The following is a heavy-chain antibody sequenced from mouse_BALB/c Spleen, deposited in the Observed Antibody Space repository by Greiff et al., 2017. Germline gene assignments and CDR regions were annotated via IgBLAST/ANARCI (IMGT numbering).Heavy chain of an antibody. J-gene: IGHJ2*01. CDR3: ARGLYYYGSSYFDY. CDR2: ISSGGST. D-gene: IGHD1-1*01. V-gene: IGHV5-6-5*01. CDR1: GFTFSSYA. Sequence: EVQLVESGGGLVKPGGSLKLSCAASGFTFSSYAMSWVRQTPEKRLEWVASISSGGSTYYPDSVKGRFTISRDNARNILYLQMSSLRSEDTAMYYCARGLYYYGSSYFDYWGQGTTLTVSS.